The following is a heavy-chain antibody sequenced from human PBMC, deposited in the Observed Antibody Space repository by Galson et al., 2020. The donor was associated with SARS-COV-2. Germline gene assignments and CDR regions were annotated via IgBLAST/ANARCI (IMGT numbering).Heavy chain of an antibody. CDR3: ARGGPYYFDF. V-gene: IGHV3-30*04. J-gene: IGHJ4*02. CDR2: ISYDGSNK. CDR1: GFTFSPSA. Sequence: GESLKISCAASGFTFSPSAMHWVRQAPGKGLQWLAVISYDGSNKFYADSVKGRFTISRDNSKNTLSLQMSSLRPEDTAVYYCARGGPYYFDFWGQGTLVTVSS.